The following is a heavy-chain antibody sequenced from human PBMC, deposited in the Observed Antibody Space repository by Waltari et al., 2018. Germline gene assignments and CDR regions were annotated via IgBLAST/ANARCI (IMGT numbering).Heavy chain of an antibody. D-gene: IGHD3-3*01. J-gene: IGHJ3*02. CDR3: ARLAYFDIWSEADVFDI. V-gene: IGHV3-49*04. Sequence: EVQLVESGGGLVQPGRSLRLSCTASGFTLGEYAMGWVRRVPGTGLQWVGFVRSKTYGGTAVYATSVKGRITISRDDSKNIAYLQMDSLKIDDTAVYYCARLAYFDIWSEADVFDIWGQGTMVTVSS. CDR1: GFTLGEYA. CDR2: VRSKTYGGTA.